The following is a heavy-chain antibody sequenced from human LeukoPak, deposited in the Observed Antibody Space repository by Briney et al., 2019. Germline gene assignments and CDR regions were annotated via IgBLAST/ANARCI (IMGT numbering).Heavy chain of an antibody. CDR3: ARDFSKYLWADY. Sequence: GGSLRLSCAASGFTFSSYEMNWVRQAPGKGLEWLSYISSSGSTIFYADSVKGRFTISRDNAKKSLYLQMSSLRAEDTGVYYCARDFSKYLWADYWGQGTLVTVSS. CDR1: GFTFSSYE. D-gene: IGHD4-11*01. V-gene: IGHV3-48*03. CDR2: ISSSGSTI. J-gene: IGHJ4*02.